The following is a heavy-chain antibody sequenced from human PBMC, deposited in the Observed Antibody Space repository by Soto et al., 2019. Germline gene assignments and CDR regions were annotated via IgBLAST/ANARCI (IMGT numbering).Heavy chain of an antibody. CDR3: ARGYSNYDGSDAFDI. Sequence: GGSLRLSCAASGFTFSSYDMHWVRQATGKGLEWVSAIGTAGDTYYPGSVKGRFTISRENAKNSLYLQMNSLRAGDTAVYYCARGYSNYDGSDAFDIWGQGTMVTVSS. CDR2: IGTAGDT. J-gene: IGHJ3*02. V-gene: IGHV3-13*04. CDR1: GFTFSSYD. D-gene: IGHD4-4*01.